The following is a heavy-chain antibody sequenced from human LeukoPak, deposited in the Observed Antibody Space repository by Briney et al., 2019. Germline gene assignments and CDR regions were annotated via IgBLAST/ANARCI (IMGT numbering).Heavy chain of an antibody. J-gene: IGHJ3*02. CDR1: GGSISSYY. Sequence: SETLSLTCTVSGGSISSYYWSWIRQPAGKGLEWIGRIYTSGSTNYNPSLKSRVTMSVDTSKNQFSLKLSSVTAADTAVYYCARRVVVTGFSYDAFDIWGQGTLVTVSS. CDR2: IYTSGST. V-gene: IGHV4-4*07. D-gene: IGHD2-21*02. CDR3: ARRVVVTGFSYDAFDI.